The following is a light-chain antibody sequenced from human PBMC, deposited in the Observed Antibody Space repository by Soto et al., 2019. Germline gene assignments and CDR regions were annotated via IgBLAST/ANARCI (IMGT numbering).Light chain of an antibody. CDR2: AAS. J-gene: IGKJ1*01. Sequence: DIQMTQSPSSLSASVGDRVTITCRASQSISSYLNWYQQKPGKAPKVLIYAASSLQSGVPSRFSGSGTGTDFTLTISSLQPEDFTTYYCQQSYGTPPTFGQGTKVGIK. CDR1: QSISSY. CDR3: QQSYGTPPT. V-gene: IGKV1-39*01.